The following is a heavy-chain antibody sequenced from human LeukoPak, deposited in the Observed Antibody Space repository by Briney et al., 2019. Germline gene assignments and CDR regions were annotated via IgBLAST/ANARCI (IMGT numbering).Heavy chain of an antibody. D-gene: IGHD3-10*01. CDR1: GFTFSSYA. V-gene: IGHV3-23*01. CDR2: ITNSGGTT. Sequence: GGSLRLSCAASGFTFSSYAMSWVRQAPGKGLEWVSAITNSGGTTYYADYVKGRFTISRDNSKNTLYLQMNSLRAEDTAVYYCANFLGVSVWYGISGPWGQGTLVTVSS. CDR3: ANFLGVSVWYGISGP. J-gene: IGHJ5*02.